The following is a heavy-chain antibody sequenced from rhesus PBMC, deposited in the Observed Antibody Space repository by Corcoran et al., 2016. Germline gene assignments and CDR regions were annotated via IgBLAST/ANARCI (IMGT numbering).Heavy chain of an antibody. V-gene: IGHV4-76*01. J-gene: IGHJ4*01. CDR3: ARIYTVTWLPIDY. CDR1: GYSISSGYD. CDR2: IYGSSGST. D-gene: IGHD4-23*01. Sequence: QVQLQESGPGVVKPSETLSLTCAVSGYSISSGYDWSWIRQPPGKGLEWIGYIYGSSGSTNYNPSLKNRCTISKDTSKNEFSLKLSSVTAADTAVYYCARIYTVTWLPIDYWGQGVLVTVSS.